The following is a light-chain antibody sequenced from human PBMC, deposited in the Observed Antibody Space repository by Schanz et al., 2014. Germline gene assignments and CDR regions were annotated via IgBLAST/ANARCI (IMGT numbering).Light chain of an antibody. Sequence: QSALTQPPSASGSPGQSVTISCTGSSSDIGGYNSVSWYQQFPGKAPKLMIYEVNKRPSGVPDRFSGSKSGNTASLTVSGLQAEDEADYYCSSYTSSSTRPVVFGGGTKLTVL. CDR2: EVN. V-gene: IGLV2-8*01. CDR1: SSDIGGYNS. J-gene: IGLJ2*01. CDR3: SSYTSSSTRPVV.